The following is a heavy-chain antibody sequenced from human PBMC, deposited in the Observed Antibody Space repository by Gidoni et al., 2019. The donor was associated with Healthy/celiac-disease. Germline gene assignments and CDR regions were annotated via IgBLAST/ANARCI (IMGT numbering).Heavy chain of an antibody. CDR1: GFTFRSYG. Sequence: QVQLVESGGGVVQPGRSLRLSCAASGFTFRSYGMHWVRQAPGKGLEWVAVIWYDGSNKYYADSVKGRFTISRDNSKNTLYLQMNSLRAEDTAVYYCARASGGRPPYYYYYGMDVWGQGTTVTVSS. D-gene: IGHD2-15*01. J-gene: IGHJ6*02. CDR2: IWYDGSNK. V-gene: IGHV3-33*08. CDR3: ARASGGRPPYYYYYGMDV.